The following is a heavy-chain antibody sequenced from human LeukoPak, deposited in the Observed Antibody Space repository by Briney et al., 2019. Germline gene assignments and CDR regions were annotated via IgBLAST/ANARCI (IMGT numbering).Heavy chain of an antibody. CDR1: GGSMSSGDTGGYY. CDR2: INHSGST. J-gene: IGHJ1*01. CDR3: ARVKRPAYFQH. Sequence: SETLSLTCAVSGGSMSSGDTGGYYWSWIRQPPGKGLEWIGEINHSGSTNYNPSLESRVTISVDTSKNQFSLKLSSVTAADTAVYYCARVKRPAYFQHWGQGTLVTVSS. V-gene: IGHV4-34*01.